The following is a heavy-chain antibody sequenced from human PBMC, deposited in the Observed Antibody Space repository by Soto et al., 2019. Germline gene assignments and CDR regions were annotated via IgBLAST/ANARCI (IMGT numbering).Heavy chain of an antibody. CDR2: IYYSGST. Sequence: SETLSLTCTVSGGSLSSGAYYWSWIRQHPGKGLEWIGYIYYSGSTYYNPSLESRVTLSVDTSRKQFSLKVSSVTAADTAVYYCARRYGSRLAYWGQGTLVTVSS. CDR3: ARRYGSRLAY. V-gene: IGHV4-31*03. D-gene: IGHD5-18*01. CDR1: GGSLSSGAYY. J-gene: IGHJ4*02.